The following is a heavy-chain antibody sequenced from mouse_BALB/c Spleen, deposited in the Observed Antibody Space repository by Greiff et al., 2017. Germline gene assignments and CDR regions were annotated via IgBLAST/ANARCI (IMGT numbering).Heavy chain of an antibody. Sequence: VKLMESGPGLVQPSQSLSITCTVSGFSLTSYGVHWVRQSPGKGLEWLGVIWSGGSTDYNAAFISRLSISKDNSKSQVFFKMNSLQANDTAIYYCARNPYDYDCFDYWGQGTTLTVSS. CDR1: GFSLTSYG. J-gene: IGHJ2*01. CDR2: IWSGGST. D-gene: IGHD2-4*01. CDR3: ARNPYDYDCFDY. V-gene: IGHV2-2*02.